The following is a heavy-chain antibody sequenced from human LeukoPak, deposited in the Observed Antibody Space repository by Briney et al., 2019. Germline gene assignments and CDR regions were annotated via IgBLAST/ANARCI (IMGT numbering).Heavy chain of an antibody. J-gene: IGHJ5*02. CDR3: ARVYYDFWSGAPAGFDP. CDR1: GYTFTGYY. CDR2: INPNSGGT. V-gene: IGHV1-2*02. D-gene: IGHD3-3*01. Sequence: ASVKVSCKASGYTFTGYYMHWVRQAPGQGLEWMGWINPNSGGTNYAQKFQGRVTMTRDTSISTAYMELSSLRSEDTAVYYCARVYYDFWSGAPAGFDPWGQGTLVTVSS.